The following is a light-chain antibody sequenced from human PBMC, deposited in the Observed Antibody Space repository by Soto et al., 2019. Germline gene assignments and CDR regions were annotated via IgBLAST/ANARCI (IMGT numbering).Light chain of an antibody. CDR2: AAS. V-gene: IGKV1-27*01. CDR3: EKYNSAPRT. CDR1: QGISNY. J-gene: IGKJ3*01. Sequence: DIQMTQSPSSLSASVGDRVTITCPASQGISNYLAWYQQKPGKVPKLLIYAASTLQSGVPSRFSGSGSGTDFTLTISSLQPEDVATYYCEKYNSAPRTFGPGTKVDIK.